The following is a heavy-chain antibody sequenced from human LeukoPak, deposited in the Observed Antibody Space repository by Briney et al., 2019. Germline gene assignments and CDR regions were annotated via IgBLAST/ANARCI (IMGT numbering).Heavy chain of an antibody. CDR3: ARDLYGFLEWLFFY. J-gene: IGHJ4*02. V-gene: IGHV1-2*02. CDR2: INPNSGGT. CDR1: GGTFSSYA. Sequence: GASVKVSCKASGGTFSSYAISWVRQAPGQGLEWMGWINPNSGGTNYAQKFQGRVTMTRDTSISTAYMELSRLRSDDTAVYYCARDLYGFLEWLFFYWGQGTLVTVSS. D-gene: IGHD3-3*01.